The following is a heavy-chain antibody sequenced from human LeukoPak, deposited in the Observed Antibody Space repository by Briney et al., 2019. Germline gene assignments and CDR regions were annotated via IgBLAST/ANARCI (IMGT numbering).Heavy chain of an antibody. CDR2: IYYSGST. D-gene: IGHD3-9*01. CDR1: GGSISSGGYY. Sequence: SETLSLTCTVSGGSISSGGYYWSWIRQHPGKGLEWIGYIYYSGSTYYNPSLKSRVTISVDTSKNQFSLKLSSVTAADTAVYYCARGSPTLYYDILSHFDYWGQGTLVTVSS. J-gene: IGHJ4*02. V-gene: IGHV4-31*03. CDR3: ARGSPTLYYDILSHFDY.